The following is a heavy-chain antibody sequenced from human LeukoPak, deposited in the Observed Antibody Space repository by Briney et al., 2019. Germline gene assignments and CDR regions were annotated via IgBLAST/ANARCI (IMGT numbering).Heavy chain of an antibody. Sequence: ASVKVSCKASGYTFTSYDINWVRQATGQGLEWMGWMNPNSGNTGYAQKFQGRVTMTRNTSISTAYMELRSLRSDDTAVYYCARVLMVRGVIGAFDIWGQGTMVTVSS. CDR1: GYTFTSYD. J-gene: IGHJ3*02. D-gene: IGHD3-10*01. V-gene: IGHV1-8*01. CDR3: ARVLMVRGVIGAFDI. CDR2: MNPNSGNT.